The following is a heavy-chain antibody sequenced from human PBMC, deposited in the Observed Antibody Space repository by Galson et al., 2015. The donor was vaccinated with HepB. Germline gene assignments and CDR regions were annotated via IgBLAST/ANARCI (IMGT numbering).Heavy chain of an antibody. J-gene: IGHJ4*02. CDR1: GLSSGTNW. CDR2: IDLDDSET. D-gene: IGHD6-13*01. CDR3: ARLKAVAAAGAGYLDY. Sequence: QSGAEVKKPGESLRISCKVSGLSSGTNWIAWVRQMPEKGLELMGIIDLDDSETRYSPSFEGQVTISADGSIDTAYLQWSSLKASDSAIYFCARLKAVAAAGAGYLDYWGQGVLITVSS. V-gene: IGHV5-51*03.